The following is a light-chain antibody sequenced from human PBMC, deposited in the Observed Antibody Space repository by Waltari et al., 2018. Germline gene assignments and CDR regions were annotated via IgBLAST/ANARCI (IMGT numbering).Light chain of an antibody. CDR1: KLGDNS. Sequence: SFDLTQPPSVSVSPGQTASITCSGDKLGDNSACWYHQKPGQSPVLVIYQDTKRSSAIPERFSGSKSGNTGTLTISGTQAVDEADYYCQAWDSSTYVFGTGTKVTVL. J-gene: IGLJ1*01. V-gene: IGLV3-1*01. CDR2: QDT. CDR3: QAWDSSTYV.